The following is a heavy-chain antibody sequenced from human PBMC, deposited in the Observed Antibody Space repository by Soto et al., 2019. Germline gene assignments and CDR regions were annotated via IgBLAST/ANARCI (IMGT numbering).Heavy chain of an antibody. CDR3: ARQGKRITIFGVVTGGLDV. J-gene: IGHJ6*02. D-gene: IGHD3-3*01. Sequence: QLQLQESGPGLVKPSETLSLTCSVSGGSISISTYFWVWIRQPPGKGLEWIGSIHYSGTTYYSPSLKSRLTISVDTSQNQFSLNLTSVTAADTAVYSCARQGKRITIFGVVTGGLDVWGQGTTVTIS. V-gene: IGHV4-39*01. CDR2: IHYSGTT. CDR1: GGSISISTYF.